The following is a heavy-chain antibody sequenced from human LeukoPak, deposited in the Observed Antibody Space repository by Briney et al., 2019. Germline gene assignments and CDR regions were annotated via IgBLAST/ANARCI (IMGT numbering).Heavy chain of an antibody. CDR3: AKENVQRGRDYSDGSGYYPPGY. D-gene: IGHD3-22*01. Sequence: GGSLRLSCAASGFTVSSNYMSWVRQAPGKGLEWVSVIYSGGSTYYADSVKGRFTISRDNSKNTLYLQMNSLRAEDTAVYYCAKENVQRGRDYSDGSGYYPPGYWGQGTLVTVSS. CDR1: GFTVSSNY. V-gene: IGHV3-53*01. CDR2: IYSGGST. J-gene: IGHJ4*02.